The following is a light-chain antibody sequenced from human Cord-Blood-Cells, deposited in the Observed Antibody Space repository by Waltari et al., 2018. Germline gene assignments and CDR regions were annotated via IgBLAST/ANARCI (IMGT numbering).Light chain of an antibody. CDR2: WAS. CDR1: QSVLYSSNNKNY. J-gene: IGKJ2*03. Sequence: DIVMTQSPDSLAVSLGERATINCKSSQSVLYSSNNKNYLAWYQQKPGQPPKLLIYWASTRESGVPDRFSGSGSGTDFTLTIGSPQAEDVAVYYCQQYYSTPYSFGQGTKLEIK. V-gene: IGKV4-1*01. CDR3: QQYYSTPYS.